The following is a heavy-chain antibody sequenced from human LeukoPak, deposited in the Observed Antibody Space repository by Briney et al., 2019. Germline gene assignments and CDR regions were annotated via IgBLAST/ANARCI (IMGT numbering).Heavy chain of an antibody. CDR3: ARDLGGPTDDP. CDR1: GGTFSSYA. V-gene: IGHV1-69*05. Sequence: SVKVSCKASGGTFSSYAISWVRQAHGQGVEWMGGIIPIFGKANYAQKFQGRVTITTDESTSTAYMELSSLRSEDTAVYYCARDLGGPTDDPWGQGTLVTVSS. J-gene: IGHJ5*02. CDR2: IIPIFGKA.